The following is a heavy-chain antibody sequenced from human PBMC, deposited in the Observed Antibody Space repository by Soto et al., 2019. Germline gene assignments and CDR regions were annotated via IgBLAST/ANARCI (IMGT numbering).Heavy chain of an antibody. CDR2: ISYDGSDK. CDR3: VGGQYYFDY. Sequence: QVQLVESGGGVVQPGRSLRLSCAASGFPFTSYGMHWVREGPDKGLEWVAIISYDGSDKYYADSVKGRFTISRDNSKNTRYLQMSGLRPEDTALYYCVGGQYYFDYRGQGTLVMVSS. V-gene: IGHV3-30*03. CDR1: GFPFTSYG. J-gene: IGHJ4*02. D-gene: IGHD3-10*01.